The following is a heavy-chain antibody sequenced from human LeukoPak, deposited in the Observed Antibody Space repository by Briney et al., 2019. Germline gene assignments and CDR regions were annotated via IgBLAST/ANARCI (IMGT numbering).Heavy chain of an antibody. CDR1: GGSISSSSYY. CDR2: IYYSGST. V-gene: IGHV4-39*07. CDR3: ARDLPGTTPPYYYYYMDV. J-gene: IGHJ6*03. Sequence: KASETLSLTCTVSGGSISSSSYYWDWIRQPPGKGLEWIGSIYYSGSTYYNPSLKSRVTISVDTSKNQFSLKLSSVTAADTAVYYCARDLPGTTPPYYYYYMDVWGKGTTVTVSS. D-gene: IGHD1-1*01.